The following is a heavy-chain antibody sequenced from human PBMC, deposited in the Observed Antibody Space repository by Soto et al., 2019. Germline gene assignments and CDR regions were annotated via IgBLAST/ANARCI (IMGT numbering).Heavy chain of an antibody. J-gene: IGHJ4*02. CDR1: GGSISSGGYY. CDR3: ARDGQAGYSSGWPL. D-gene: IGHD6-19*01. CDR2: IYYSGST. V-gene: IGHV4-31*03. Sequence: LSLTCTVSGGSISSGGYYWSWIRQHPGKGLEWIGYIYYSGSTYYNPSLKSRVTISVDTSKNQFSLKLSSVTAADTAVYYCARDGQAGYSSGWPLWGQGTLVTVSS.